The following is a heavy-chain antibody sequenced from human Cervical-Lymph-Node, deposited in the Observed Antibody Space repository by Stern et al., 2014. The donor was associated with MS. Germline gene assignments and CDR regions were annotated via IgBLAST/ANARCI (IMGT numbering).Heavy chain of an antibody. CDR1: GYNFIDHA. D-gene: IGHD4-17*01. Sequence: QVQLVQSGAEVKKPGASMTISCKTSGYNFIDHAIHWVRQAPGQRLEWMGWINGGPGTTKYSQKFQGRVSFTRDKAASAAYMDLSSLSPDDTAVYYCARQPDYCDFLDFWGQGTLVTVSS. V-gene: IGHV1-3*01. CDR3: ARQPDYCDFLDF. CDR2: INGGPGTT. J-gene: IGHJ4*02.